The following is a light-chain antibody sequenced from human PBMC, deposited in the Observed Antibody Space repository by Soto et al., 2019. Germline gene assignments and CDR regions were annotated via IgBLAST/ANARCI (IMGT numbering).Light chain of an antibody. J-gene: IGKJ2*01. V-gene: IGKV2-30*01. CDR3: MQGTHWPFT. CDR1: QGLVYSDGNIY. CDR2: KIS. Sequence: EVVMTQSPLSLPVTLGQPASISCKSTQGLVYSDGNIYLNWFHQRPGQSPRRLIHKISDRDSGVPDRFSGSGSGTDFTLEISRVEAEDVGIYYCMQGTHWPFTFGQGTKLEIK.